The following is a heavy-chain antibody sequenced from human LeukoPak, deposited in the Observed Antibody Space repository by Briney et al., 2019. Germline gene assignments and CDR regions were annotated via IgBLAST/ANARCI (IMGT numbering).Heavy chain of an antibody. Sequence: PGGSLRLSCAASGFTFSDHYMDWVRQAPGKGLEWVAVISYDGSNKYYADSVKGRFTISRDNSKNTLYLQMNSLRAEDTAVYYCARVGGSSWTFPLVDYWGQGTLVTVSS. J-gene: IGHJ4*02. D-gene: IGHD6-13*01. V-gene: IGHV3-30-3*01. CDR2: ISYDGSNK. CDR1: GFTFSDHY. CDR3: ARVGGSSWTFPLVDY.